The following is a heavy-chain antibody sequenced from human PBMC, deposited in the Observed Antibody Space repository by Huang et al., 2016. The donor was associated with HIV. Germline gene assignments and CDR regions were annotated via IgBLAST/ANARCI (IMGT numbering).Heavy chain of an antibody. V-gene: IGHV3-30*18. CDR2: ISYDGSNK. CDR3: AKDGADEEWDIDY. CDR1: GFRFSTYG. Sequence: VQLVESGGGVVQPGRSLRLACAASGFRFSTYGLHWVRPAPGRGLEVVAVISYDGSNKYYAHSVKGRFTISRDTSENKVYLQMNSLRHEDTAVYYCAKDGADEEWDIDYWGQGTLVTVSS. D-gene: IGHD1-26*01. J-gene: IGHJ4*02.